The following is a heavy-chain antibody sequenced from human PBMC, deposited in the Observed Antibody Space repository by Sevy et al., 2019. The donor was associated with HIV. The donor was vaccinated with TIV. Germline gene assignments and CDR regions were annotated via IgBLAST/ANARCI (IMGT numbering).Heavy chain of an antibody. D-gene: IGHD1-26*01. V-gene: IGHV3-23*01. Sequence: GSLRLSCAASGFTFSSYAMTWVRQAPEKGLEWVSALGGSGDTTYYADSVKGRFTISSDNSKNILYLQMNSLRVEDTAVYYWARVGGWEVGSLDNWFDPWGQGTLVTVSS. J-gene: IGHJ5*02. CDR2: LGGSGDTT. CDR1: GFTFSSYA. CDR3: ARVGGWEVGSLDNWFDP.